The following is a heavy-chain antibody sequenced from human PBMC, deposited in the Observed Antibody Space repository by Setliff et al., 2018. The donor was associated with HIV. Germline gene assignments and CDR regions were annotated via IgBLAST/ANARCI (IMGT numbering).Heavy chain of an antibody. J-gene: IGHJ4*02. CDR1: GFIFSSYG. V-gene: IGHV3-30*02. D-gene: IGHD3-10*01. CDR3: AKDGGSGNFEFDY. CDR2: VWYDGSNK. Sequence: QAGGSLRLSCAASGFIFSSYGFHWVRQTPGNGLEWVAVVWYDGSNKDYADSVKGRFTISRDNSKNTIYLQMNSLRAEDTAVYFCAKDGGSGNFEFDYWGQGALVTVSS.